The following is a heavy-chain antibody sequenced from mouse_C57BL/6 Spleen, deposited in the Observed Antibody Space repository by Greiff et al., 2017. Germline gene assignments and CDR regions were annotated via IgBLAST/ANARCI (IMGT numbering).Heavy chain of an antibody. CDR3: ARRHYYGSSYALNDAMDY. D-gene: IGHD1-1*01. CDR2: ISSGGDYI. J-gene: IGHJ4*01. V-gene: IGHV5S21*01. CDR1: GFTFSSYA. Sequence: EVQLVESGEGLVKPGGSLKLSCAASGFTFSSYAMSWVRQTPEKRLEWVAYISSGGDYIYYADTVKGRFTISRDNARNTLYLQMSSLKSEDTAMYYCARRHYYGSSYALNDAMDYWGQGTSVTVSS.